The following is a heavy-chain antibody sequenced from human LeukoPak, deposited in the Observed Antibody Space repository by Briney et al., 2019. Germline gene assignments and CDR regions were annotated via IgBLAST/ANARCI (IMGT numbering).Heavy chain of an antibody. D-gene: IGHD1-1*01. CDR1: GFTFSSYA. CDR3: ASAGSFRFDY. Sequence: GRSLRLSCAASGFTFSSYAMRWVRQAPGKGLEWVAVISYDGSNKYYADSVKGRFTISRDDAKNTLYLQMNDLRAEDTAADYGASAGSFRFDYWGQGTLVTVSS. V-gene: IGHV3-30*14. J-gene: IGHJ4*02. CDR2: ISYDGSNK.